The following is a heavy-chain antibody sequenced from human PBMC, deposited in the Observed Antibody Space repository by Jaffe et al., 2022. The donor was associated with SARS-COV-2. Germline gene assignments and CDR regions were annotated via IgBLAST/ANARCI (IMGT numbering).Heavy chain of an antibody. D-gene: IGHD2-15*01. CDR2: IIPIFGTA. J-gene: IGHJ4*02. CDR1: GGTFSSYA. CDR3: ARRPDCSGGSCYAFDY. Sequence: QVQLVQSGAEVKKPGSSVKVSCKASGGTFSSYAISWVRQAPGQGLEWMGGIIPIFGTANYAQKFQGRVTITADESTSTAYMELSSLRSEDTAVYYCARRPDCSGGSCYAFDYWGQGTLVTVSS. V-gene: IGHV1-69*01.